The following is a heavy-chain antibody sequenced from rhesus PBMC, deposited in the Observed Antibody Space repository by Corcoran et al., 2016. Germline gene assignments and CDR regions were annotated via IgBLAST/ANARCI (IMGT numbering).Heavy chain of an antibody. D-gene: IGHD1-44*02. CDR1: GGSISSSY. CDR3: AGRIVGATLDY. J-gene: IGHJ4*01. V-gene: IGHV4-169*02. Sequence: QVQLQESGPGLVKPSETLSVTCAVSGGSISSSYWSWIRQAPGKGLEWIGYIYGSGSSTNYNPSLKIRVTLSVDTSKNQFSLKLSSVTAADTAVYYCAGRIVGATLDYWGQGVLVTVSS. CDR2: IYGSGSST.